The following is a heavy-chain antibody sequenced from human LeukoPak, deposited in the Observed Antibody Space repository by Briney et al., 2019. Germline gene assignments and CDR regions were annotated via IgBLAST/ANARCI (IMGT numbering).Heavy chain of an antibody. CDR2: INPIFGTA. CDR3: VRLWFGGVENWFDP. J-gene: IGHJ5*02. CDR1: GGTFSSYA. D-gene: IGHD3-10*01. Sequence: ASVKVSCKASGGTFSSYAISWVRQAPGQGLEWMGGINPIFGTANYPPKFQGRSTVTAGESKSTAHTEPSSSGSGDTALYYCVRLWFGGVENWFDPWGQGTLVTVSS. V-gene: IGHV1-69*13.